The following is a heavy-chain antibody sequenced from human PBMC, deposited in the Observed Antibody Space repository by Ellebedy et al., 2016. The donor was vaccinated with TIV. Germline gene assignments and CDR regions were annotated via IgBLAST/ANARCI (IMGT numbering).Heavy chain of an antibody. V-gene: IGHV3-23*01. D-gene: IGHD1-14*01. Sequence: PGGSLRLSCAASGFTFNSYAMSWVRQAPGKGLEWVSTISHTGTRTYYANSVDGRFIISRDISKRTLYLQMNSLRAEDTAVYYCAKGRSGTYIHHAFDYWGHGTLVTVSS. CDR2: ISHTGTRT. J-gene: IGHJ4*01. CDR1: GFTFNSYA. CDR3: AKGRSGTYIHHAFDY.